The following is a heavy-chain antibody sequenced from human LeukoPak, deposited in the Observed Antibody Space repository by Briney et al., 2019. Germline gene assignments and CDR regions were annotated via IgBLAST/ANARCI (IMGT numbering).Heavy chain of an antibody. D-gene: IGHD1-26*01. J-gene: IGHJ6*02. CDR2: INHSGST. CDR3: ARVSGSSYYYYGMDV. V-gene: IGHV4-34*01. Sequence: PSETLSLTCAVYGGSFSGYYWSWIRQPPGKGLEWIGEINHSGSTNYNPSLKSRVTISVDTSKNQFSLKLSSVTAADTAVYYCARVSGSSYYYYGMDVWGQGTTVTVSS. CDR1: GGSFSGYY.